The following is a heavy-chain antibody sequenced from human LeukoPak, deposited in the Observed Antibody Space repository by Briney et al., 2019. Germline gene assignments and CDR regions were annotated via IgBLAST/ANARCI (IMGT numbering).Heavy chain of an antibody. J-gene: IGHJ3*02. Sequence: SETLSLTCTVSGGSIRSSSYYWGWIRQPPGKGLEWIGSIYSSGSTYYNSSLQSRVIIIIDTPKNHFSLTLSSVTAADTAVYYCARSDGCGLVDIWGQGTMVTVSS. V-gene: IGHV4-39*07. CDR2: IYSSGST. D-gene: IGHD3-22*01. CDR1: GGSIRSSSYY. CDR3: ARSDGCGLVDI.